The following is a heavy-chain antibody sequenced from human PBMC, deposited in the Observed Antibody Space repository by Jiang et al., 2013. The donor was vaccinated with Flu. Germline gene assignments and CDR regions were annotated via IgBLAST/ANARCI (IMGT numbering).Heavy chain of an antibody. V-gene: IGHV3-23*01. D-gene: IGHD3-10*01. CDR2: GSAATT. Sequence: GSAATTYYADSVKGRFTISRDNSKNTLYLQMKSLKVEDTAVYYCAKEAFSASGNVNWLDPWGQG. J-gene: IGHJ5*02. CDR3: AKEAFSASGNVNWLDP.